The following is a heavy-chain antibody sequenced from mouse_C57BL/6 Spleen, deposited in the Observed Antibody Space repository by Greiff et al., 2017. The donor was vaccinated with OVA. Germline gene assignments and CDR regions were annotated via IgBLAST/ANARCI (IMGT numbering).Heavy chain of an antibody. V-gene: IGHV1-4*01. Sequence: QVQLQQSGAELARPGASVQMSCKASGYTFTSYTMHWVKQRPGQGLEWIGYINPSSGYTKYNQKFKDKATLTADKSSSTACMLLSRMSSEDSAAYYCARDKVPRRIAYWGQGTTLTVSA. CDR3: ARDKVPRRIAY. CDR1: GYTFTSYT. CDR2: INPSSGYT. J-gene: IGHJ2*01.